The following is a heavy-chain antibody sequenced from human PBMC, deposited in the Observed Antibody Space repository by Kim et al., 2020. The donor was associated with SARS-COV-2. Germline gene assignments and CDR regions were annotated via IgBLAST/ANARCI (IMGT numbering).Heavy chain of an antibody. Sequence: GGSLRLSCAASGFTFSDAPMHWVRQASGKGLEWVGRIRSKANSYATAYAASVRGRFIISRDDSKNTAYLQMNSLKTEDTAVYYCTRIPGTPFAFWDAFD. D-gene: IGHD1-1*01. CDR3: TRIPGTPFAFWDAFD. V-gene: IGHV3-73*01. CDR1: GFTFSDAP. J-gene: IGHJ3*02. CDR2: IRSKANSYAT.